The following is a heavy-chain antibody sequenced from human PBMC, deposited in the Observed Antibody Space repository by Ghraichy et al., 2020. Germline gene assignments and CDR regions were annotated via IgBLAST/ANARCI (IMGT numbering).Heavy chain of an antibody. V-gene: IGHV3-23*01. CDR2: IDGNSGAS. Sequence: GSLRLSCAASGFTFGDYVIHWVRQAPGTGLDWVSAIDGNSGASYYADSVRGRFTISRDNSKNTLYLQMNSLRVEDTAIYYCAKDLASYYFGAGSFIDYWGQGTLVTVSS. CDR1: GFTFGDYV. J-gene: IGHJ4*02. CDR3: AKDLASYYFGAGSFIDY. D-gene: IGHD3-10*01.